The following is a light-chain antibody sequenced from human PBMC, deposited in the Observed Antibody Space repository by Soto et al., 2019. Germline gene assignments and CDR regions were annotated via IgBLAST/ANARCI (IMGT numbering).Light chain of an antibody. CDR3: QQRSIWPLT. V-gene: IGKV3-11*01. CDR2: DAS. J-gene: IGKJ4*01. Sequence: EIVLTQSPATLSLSPGERATLSCRASQSVSSYLAWYQQKPGQAPRLLIYDASNRATGIPARFSGSGSGTDFTLTICSLEPEDFAVYHCQQRSIWPLTFGGGTKVEIK. CDR1: QSVSSY.